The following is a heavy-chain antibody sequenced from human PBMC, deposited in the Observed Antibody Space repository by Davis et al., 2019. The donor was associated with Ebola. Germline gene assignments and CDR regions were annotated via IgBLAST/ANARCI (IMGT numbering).Heavy chain of an antibody. J-gene: IGHJ4*02. CDR1: GYTFSSYY. CDR2: INPNSGGT. D-gene: IGHD1-26*01. CDR3: AREGGSYYTDF. Sequence: ASVKVSCKASGYTFSSYYMHWVRQAPGQGLEWVGWINPNSGGTKYAQKFQDRVTMTRDTSINTAYMELSWLTSGDTAIYYCAREGGSYYTDFWGQGTLVTVSS. V-gene: IGHV1-2*02.